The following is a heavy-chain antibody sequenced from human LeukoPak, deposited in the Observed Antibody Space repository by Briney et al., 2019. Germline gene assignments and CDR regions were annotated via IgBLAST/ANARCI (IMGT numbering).Heavy chain of an antibody. CDR3: ARHVVSSSWYLFDY. CDR1: GGSISSYY. D-gene: IGHD6-13*01. Sequence: SETLSLTCTVSGGSISSYYWSWIRQPPGKGLEWIGYTYYSGSTNYNPSLKSRVTISVDTSKNQFSLKLSSVTAADTAVYYCARHVVSSSWYLFDYWGQGTLVTVSS. CDR2: TYYSGST. J-gene: IGHJ4*02. V-gene: IGHV4-59*08.